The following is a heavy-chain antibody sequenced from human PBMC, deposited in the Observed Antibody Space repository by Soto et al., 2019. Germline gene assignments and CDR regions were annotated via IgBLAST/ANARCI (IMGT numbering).Heavy chain of an antibody. CDR1: GFTFSDYY. Sequence: GGTPRLSCAASGFTFSDYYMSWVRQAPGRGLEWISYSSNSGTFARYATSVKGRFSISRDNANNSLYLEMNSLRVEDTAVYYCARSGDNFNVLDYWGQGT. CDR3: ARSGDNFNVLDY. V-gene: IGHV3-11*06. D-gene: IGHD1-1*01. J-gene: IGHJ4*02. CDR2: SSNSGTFA.